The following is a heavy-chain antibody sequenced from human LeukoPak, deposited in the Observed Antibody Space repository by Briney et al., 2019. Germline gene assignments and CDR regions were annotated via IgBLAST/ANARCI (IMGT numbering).Heavy chain of an antibody. CDR2: ISWNSGSI. V-gene: IGHV3-9*01. CDR3: ARMPFDI. D-gene: IGHD2-2*01. J-gene: IGHJ3*02. Sequence: GGSLRLSCAASGFTFDDYAMHWVRQAPGKGLEWVSGISWNSGSIGYADSVKGRFTISRDNAKNSLYLQMNSLRAEDTAVYYCARMPFDIWGQGTMVTVSS. CDR1: GFTFDDYA.